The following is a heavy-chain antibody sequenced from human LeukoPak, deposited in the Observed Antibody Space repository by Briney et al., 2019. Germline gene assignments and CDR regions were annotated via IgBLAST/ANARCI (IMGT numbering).Heavy chain of an antibody. Sequence: GGSLRLSCAASGFTFSSYGMHWVRQAPGKGLEWVAVISYDGSNKYYADSVKGRFTISRDNSKNTLYLQMNSLRAEDTAVYYCATYYDSSGYYVYWGQGTLVTVSS. V-gene: IGHV3-30*03. CDR1: GFTFSSYG. CDR3: ATYYDSSGYYVY. CDR2: ISYDGSNK. D-gene: IGHD3-22*01. J-gene: IGHJ4*02.